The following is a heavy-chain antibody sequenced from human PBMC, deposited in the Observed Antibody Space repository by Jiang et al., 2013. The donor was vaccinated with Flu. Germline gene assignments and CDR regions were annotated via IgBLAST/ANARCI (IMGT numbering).Heavy chain of an antibody. D-gene: IGHD2-21*02. CDR1: GYSIIHNYV. CDR2: VFHTGST. Sequence: LLKPSETLSLTCSVSGYSIIHNYVLGLDSAGPRKGLEWIGSVFHTGSTYYNPSLKSRVTISVGTSKNQFSLKMHSVTAADTAVYYCAREGTKHIVVVTGDDYWAREPWSPSP. V-gene: IGHV4-38-2*02. J-gene: IGHJ4*02. CDR3: AREGTKHIVVVTGDDY.